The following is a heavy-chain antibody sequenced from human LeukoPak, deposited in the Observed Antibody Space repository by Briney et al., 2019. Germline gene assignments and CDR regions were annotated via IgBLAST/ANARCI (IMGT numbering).Heavy chain of an antibody. V-gene: IGHV4-39*07. CDR2: IYYSGST. Sequence: SETLSLTCTVSGGSISSSSYYWGWIRQPPGKGLEWIGSIYYSGSTYYNPSLMSRVTISVDTSKNQFSLKLSSVTAADTAVYYCAGDVDGSYDFDYWGQGTLVTVSS. CDR1: GGSISSSSYY. J-gene: IGHJ4*02. CDR3: AGDVDGSYDFDY. D-gene: IGHD1-26*01.